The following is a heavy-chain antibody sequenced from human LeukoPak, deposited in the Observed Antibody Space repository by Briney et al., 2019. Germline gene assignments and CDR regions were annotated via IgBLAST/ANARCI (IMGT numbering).Heavy chain of an antibody. CDR3: ATNSGSYYGFDY. J-gene: IGHJ4*02. CDR2: FDPEDGET. V-gene: IGHV1-24*01. Sequence: ASVKVSCKVSGYTLTELSMHWVRQAPGKGLEWMGCFDPEDGETIYAQKFQCRVTMTEDTSTDTAYMELSSLRSEDTAVYYCATNSGSYYGFDYWGQGTLVTVSS. D-gene: IGHD1-26*01. CDR1: GYTLTELS.